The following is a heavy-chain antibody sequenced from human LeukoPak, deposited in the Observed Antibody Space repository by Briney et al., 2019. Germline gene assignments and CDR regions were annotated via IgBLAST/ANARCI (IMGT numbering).Heavy chain of an antibody. Sequence: PGGALRLSCAASGFTFSSYEMNWVRQAPGKGLEWVSYISSSGRSIYYADSVKGRFTISRDNAKNSLYLQMNSLRAEDTAVYYCARERDTSWIQLSYYYYYYMDVWGKGTTVTVSS. CDR3: ARERDTSWIQLSYYYYYYMDV. CDR1: GFTFSSYE. D-gene: IGHD5-18*01. CDR2: ISSSGRSI. V-gene: IGHV3-48*03. J-gene: IGHJ6*03.